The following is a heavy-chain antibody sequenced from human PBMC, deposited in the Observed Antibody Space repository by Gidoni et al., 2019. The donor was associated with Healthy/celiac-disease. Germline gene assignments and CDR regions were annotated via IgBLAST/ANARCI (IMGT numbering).Heavy chain of an antibody. CDR1: GFTFSSYS. V-gene: IGHV3-21*01. J-gene: IGHJ2*01. CDR3: AREGDFWSGYNNWYFDL. D-gene: IGHD3-3*01. Sequence: EVQLVESGGGLVKPGGSLRLSCAASGFTFSSYSMNWVRQAPGKGLEWVSSISSSSSYIYYADSVKGRFTISRDNAKNSLYLQMNSLRAEDTAVYYCAREGDFWSGYNNWYFDLWGRGTLVTVSS. CDR2: ISSSSSYI.